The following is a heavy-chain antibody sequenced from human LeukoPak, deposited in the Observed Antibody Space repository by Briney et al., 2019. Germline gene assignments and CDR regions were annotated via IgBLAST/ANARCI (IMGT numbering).Heavy chain of an antibody. J-gene: IGHJ5*02. D-gene: IGHD3-22*01. CDR3: ARDRYYDSSGYYFNWFDP. CDR2: INQDGSEI. CDR1: GFIFSSHW. V-gene: IGHV3-7*03. Sequence: GSLRLSCAASGFIFSSHWMSWVRQAPGKGLEWVANINQDGSEIYYVDSVKGRFTFSRDNAKNSLYLQMNNLRAEDTAVYYCARDRYYDSSGYYFNWFDPWGQGTLVTVSS.